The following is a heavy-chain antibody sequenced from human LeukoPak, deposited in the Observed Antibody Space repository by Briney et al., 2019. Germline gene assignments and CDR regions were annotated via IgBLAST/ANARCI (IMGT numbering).Heavy chain of an antibody. J-gene: IGHJ5*02. CDR1: GYTFTGYY. Sequence: ASVKVSCKASGYTFTGYYIHWVRQSPGQGLGWRGWINPNSGGTSYAQKCQVRVTMTRDTSISTAYKELSSLRSDDTAVYYCASDWAAGTVVNWFDPWGQGTLVTVSS. CDR2: INPNSGGT. CDR3: ASDWAAGTVVNWFDP. D-gene: IGHD6-13*01. V-gene: IGHV1-2*02.